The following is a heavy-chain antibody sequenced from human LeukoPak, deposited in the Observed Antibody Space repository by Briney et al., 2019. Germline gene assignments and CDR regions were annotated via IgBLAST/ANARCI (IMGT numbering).Heavy chain of an antibody. CDR1: GGSITSYY. Sequence: SETLSLTCTVSGGSITSYYWSWIRQPPGKGLEWIGYIYYSGGTNYNPSLNSRVTISVDRSKSQFSLKLRSVTAADTAVYYCARLDREGDYYYYGMDVWGQGTTVIVSS. V-gene: IGHV4-59*08. J-gene: IGHJ6*02. CDR3: ARLDREGDYYYYGMDV. D-gene: IGHD3-22*01. CDR2: IYYSGGT.